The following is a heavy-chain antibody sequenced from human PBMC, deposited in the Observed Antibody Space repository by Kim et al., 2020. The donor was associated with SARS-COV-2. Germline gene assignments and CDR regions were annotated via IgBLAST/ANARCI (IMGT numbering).Heavy chain of an antibody. J-gene: IGHJ6*02. CDR3: ARDGLLWFGESGLDYYYGMDV. D-gene: IGHD3-10*01. CDR1: GGSISSYY. Sequence: SETLSLTCTVSGGSISSYYWSWIRQPAGKGLEWIGRIYTSGSTNYNPSLKSRVTMSVDTSKNQFSLKLSSVTAADTAVYYCARDGLLWFGESGLDYYYGMDVCGQGTTVTVSS. V-gene: IGHV4-4*07. CDR2: IYTSGST.